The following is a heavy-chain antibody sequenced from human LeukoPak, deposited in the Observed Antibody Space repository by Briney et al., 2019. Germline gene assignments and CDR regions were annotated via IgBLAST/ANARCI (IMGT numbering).Heavy chain of an antibody. V-gene: IGHV4-61*02. J-gene: IGHJ4*02. Sequence: SETLSLTCTVSGGSISGGSYYWSWIRQPAGKGLEWIGRIYTSGSTNYNPSLKSRVTISVDTSKNQFSLKLSSVTAADTAVYYCARGVSNCSGGSCYSFDYWGQGTLVTVSS. CDR3: ARGVSNCSGGSCYSFDY. D-gene: IGHD2-15*01. CDR1: GGSISGGSYY. CDR2: IYTSGST.